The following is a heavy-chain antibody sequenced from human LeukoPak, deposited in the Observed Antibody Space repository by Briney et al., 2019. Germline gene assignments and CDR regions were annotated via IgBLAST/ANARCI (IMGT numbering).Heavy chain of an antibody. D-gene: IGHD3-22*01. CDR3: AQECVDSTGYYYVPSWFDP. Sequence: PGGSLRLSCVAYGFTFSSYWMSWVRQAPGKGLEWVANIKQDGSAKYYVDSVKGRFTISRDNAKNSLYLHMNSLRADDTAVYYCAQECVDSTGYYYVPSWFDPWGQGTLVTVSS. J-gene: IGHJ5*02. V-gene: IGHV3-7*01. CDR1: GFTFSSYW. CDR2: IKQDGSAK.